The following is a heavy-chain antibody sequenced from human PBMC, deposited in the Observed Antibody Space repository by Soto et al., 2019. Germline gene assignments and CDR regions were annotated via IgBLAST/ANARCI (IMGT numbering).Heavy chain of an antibody. CDR3: ARGGIQLSYAFDY. J-gene: IGHJ4*02. D-gene: IGHD3-10*01. Sequence: SKTLSLTCSVAGTCVSNYYWSWIRQPAGKGLEHIGRIYTSGSTSYNPSHKSRVTMSMDTSQTQIYLNLTSVTAADTAVYYCARGGIQLSYAFDYWGQGILVTASS. CDR1: GTCVSNYY. V-gene: IGHV4-4*07. CDR2: IYTSGST.